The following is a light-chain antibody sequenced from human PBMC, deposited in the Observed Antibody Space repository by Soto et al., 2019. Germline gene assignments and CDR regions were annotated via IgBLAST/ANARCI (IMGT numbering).Light chain of an antibody. CDR2: GAS. Sequence: VLTPSPGTLSLSPGERATLSCRSSQSVSSSYLAWYQQKPGQAPRLLIYGASNRATGIPDRSSGGGSGTDFTLTISRLEPEDFAVYYCQKYDNSPLTFGGGTKVAIK. CDR3: QKYDNSPLT. J-gene: IGKJ4*01. V-gene: IGKV3-20*01. CDR1: QSVSSSY.